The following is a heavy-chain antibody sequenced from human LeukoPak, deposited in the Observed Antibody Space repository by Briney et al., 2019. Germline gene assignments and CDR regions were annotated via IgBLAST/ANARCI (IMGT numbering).Heavy chain of an antibody. J-gene: IGHJ4*02. D-gene: IGHD5-18*01. CDR1: GYSFTSYW. Sequence: GESLNISCKGSGYSFTSYWIGWVGKMPGRGLGGMGIIYPGDSDTRYSPSFQGQVTISADKSISTAYLQWSSLKASDTAMYYCATARYSYLDYWGQGTLVTVSS. V-gene: IGHV5-51*01. CDR3: ATARYSYLDY. CDR2: IYPGDSDT.